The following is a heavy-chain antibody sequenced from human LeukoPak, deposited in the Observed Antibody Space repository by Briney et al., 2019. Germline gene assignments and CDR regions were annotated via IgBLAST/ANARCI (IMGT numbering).Heavy chain of an antibody. CDR3: SIGTLASRPYYFDY. J-gene: IGHJ4*02. CDR2: ISSSSTYI. D-gene: IGHD6-6*01. V-gene: IGHV3-21*01. CDR1: GFTISSYA. Sequence: GGSLRLSCAASGFTISSYAMTWVCHAPGRGLEWDSSISSSSTYIYYADSVKGRFTISRDNAKNPLYLQMNSLRAGDTAVYYCSIGTLASRPYYFDYWGQGTLVTVSS.